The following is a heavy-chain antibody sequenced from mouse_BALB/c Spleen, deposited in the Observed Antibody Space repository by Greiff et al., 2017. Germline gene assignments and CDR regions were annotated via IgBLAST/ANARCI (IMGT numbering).Heavy chain of an antibody. J-gene: IGHJ3*01. D-gene: IGHD1-1*01. CDR3: ARGSSSSFAY. CDR2: ISDGGSYT. CDR1: GFTFSDYY. V-gene: IGHV5-4*02. Sequence: VQLKESGGGLVKPGGSLKLSCAASGFTFSDYYMYWVRQTPEKRLEWVATISDGGSYTYYPDSVKGRFTISRDNAKNNLYLQMSSLKSEDTAMYYCARGSSSSFAYWGQGTLVTVSA.